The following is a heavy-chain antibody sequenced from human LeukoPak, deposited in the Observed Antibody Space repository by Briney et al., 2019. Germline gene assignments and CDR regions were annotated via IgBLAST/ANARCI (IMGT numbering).Heavy chain of an antibody. D-gene: IGHD1-26*01. Sequence: GGSLTPSCAASGFTFSNYAMSWVRQAPGKGLEWVSAITGSSGNTNYGGSAKGRFTISRDNSKNTVYLQKNSLRAEDTVVYYCAKGPDKYSINAYADFWGQGTLVTVSS. CDR1: GFTFSNYA. CDR3: AKGPDKYSINAYADF. CDR2: ITGSSGNT. J-gene: IGHJ4*02. V-gene: IGHV3-23*01.